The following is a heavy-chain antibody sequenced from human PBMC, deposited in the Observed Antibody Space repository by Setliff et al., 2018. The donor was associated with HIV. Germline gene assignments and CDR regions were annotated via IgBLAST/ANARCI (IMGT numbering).Heavy chain of an antibody. CDR2: INPSGGST. V-gene: IGHV1-46*01. CDR1: GYTFTSYY. CDR3: ARDRGGAAREYYFDY. Sequence: ASVKVSCKASGYTFTSYYMHWVRQAPGQGLEWMGIINPSGGSTSYAQKFQGRVTMTRDTSTSTVCMELSSLRSEDTAVYYCARDRGGAAREYYFDYWGQGTLVTVSS. J-gene: IGHJ4*02. D-gene: IGHD6-6*01.